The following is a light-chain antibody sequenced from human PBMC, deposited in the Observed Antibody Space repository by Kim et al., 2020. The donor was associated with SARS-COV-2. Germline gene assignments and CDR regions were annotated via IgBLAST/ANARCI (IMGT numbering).Light chain of an antibody. CDR2: SAS. CDR1: QSVNTN. CDR3: QQYNNWPPYT. J-gene: IGKJ2*01. Sequence: IVMTQSPATLSVSPGERATLSCRASQSVNTNLAWYQQQPGQAPRLLIYSASTRATGIPARFSGSGSGTEFTLTISSLQSEDFAVYYCQQYNNWPPYTFGQGTKLEIK. V-gene: IGKV3-15*01.